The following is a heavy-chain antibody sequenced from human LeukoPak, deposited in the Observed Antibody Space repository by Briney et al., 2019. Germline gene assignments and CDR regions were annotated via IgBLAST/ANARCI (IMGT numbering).Heavy chain of an antibody. CDR2: TYYRSTWYN. CDR3: ARRLTQYDCFDP. V-gene: IGHV6-1*01. Sequence: SQSLSLTCAISGDSFSSNSVTWNWIRQSPSRGLEWLGRTYYRSTWYNDYAVSVRGRITVNPDTSKNQFSLHLNSVTPEDTAVYYCARRLTQYDCFDPWGQGILVTVSS. D-gene: IGHD2-2*01. J-gene: IGHJ5*02. CDR1: GDSFSSNSVT.